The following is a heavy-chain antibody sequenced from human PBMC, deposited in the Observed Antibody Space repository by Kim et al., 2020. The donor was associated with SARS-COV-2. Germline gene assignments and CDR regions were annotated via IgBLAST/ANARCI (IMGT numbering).Heavy chain of an antibody. D-gene: IGHD3-16*01. V-gene: IGHV1-69*13. CDR3: ARDCDPGELCHFDY. J-gene: IGHJ4*02. CDR1: GGTFSSYA. CDR2: IIPIFGTA. Sequence: SVKVSCKASGGTFSSYAISWVRQAPGQGLEWMGGIIPIFGTANYAQKFQGRVTITADESTSTAYMELSSLRSEDTAVYYCARDCDPGELCHFDYWGQGTLVTVSS.